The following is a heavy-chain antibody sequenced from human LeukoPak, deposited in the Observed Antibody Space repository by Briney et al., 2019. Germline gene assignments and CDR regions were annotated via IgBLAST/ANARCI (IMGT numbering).Heavy chain of an antibody. D-gene: IGHD2-8*01. Sequence: PSETLSLTCTVSGGSITSSSYYWGWIRQPPGKGLEWIGSMYYSGSTYYNPSLKSRVAISAETSKNQFSLKLSSVTAADTAVYYCARHEWRSPFDYWGQGTLVTVSS. J-gene: IGHJ4*02. V-gene: IGHV4-39*01. CDR2: MYYSGST. CDR3: ARHEWRSPFDY. CDR1: GGSITSSSYY.